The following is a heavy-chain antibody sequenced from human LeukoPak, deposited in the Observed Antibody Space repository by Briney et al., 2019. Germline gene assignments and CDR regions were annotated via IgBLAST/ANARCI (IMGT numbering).Heavy chain of an antibody. CDR2: IYSGDIT. D-gene: IGHD5-18*01. CDR3: ARGSGYNYGFPDY. V-gene: IGHV3-53*01. Sequence: GGSLRLSCAASGFTVNNDYMSWVRQAPGKGLEWVSVIYSGDITYYADSVKGRFTISRDNSKNTLYLQMNSLRAEDTAVYYCARGSGYNYGFPDYWGQGTLVTVSS. CDR1: GFTVNNDY. J-gene: IGHJ4*02.